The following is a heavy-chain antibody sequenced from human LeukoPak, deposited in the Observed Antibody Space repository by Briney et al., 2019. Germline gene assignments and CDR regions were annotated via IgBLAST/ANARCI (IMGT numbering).Heavy chain of an antibody. Sequence: ASVKVSCKASGYTFTRYYMHWVRQAPGQGLEWMGIINPSGGSTSYAQKFQGRVTMTRDMSTSTVYMELSSLRSEDTAVYSCARVVGATEGGFDPWGQGTLVTVSS. CDR2: INPSGGST. J-gene: IGHJ5*02. D-gene: IGHD1-26*01. V-gene: IGHV1-46*01. CDR1: GYTFTRYY. CDR3: ARVVGATEGGFDP.